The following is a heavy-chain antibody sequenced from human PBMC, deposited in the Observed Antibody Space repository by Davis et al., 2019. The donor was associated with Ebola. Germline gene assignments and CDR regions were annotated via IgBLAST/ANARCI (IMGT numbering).Heavy chain of an antibody. CDR2: TYYKSKWYN. V-gene: IGHV6-1*01. CDR3: ARGWLRGGMDV. CDR1: GDRVSSNSGA. Sequence: HPQTPSLTRAISGDRVSSNSGAWNWIRQSPSRGLEWLGRTYYKSKWYNDYAVSVKSRITINTDTSKNQFSLQLNSVTPEDTALYYCARGWLRGGMDVWGEGTTVTV. J-gene: IGHJ6*02. D-gene: IGHD5-18*01.